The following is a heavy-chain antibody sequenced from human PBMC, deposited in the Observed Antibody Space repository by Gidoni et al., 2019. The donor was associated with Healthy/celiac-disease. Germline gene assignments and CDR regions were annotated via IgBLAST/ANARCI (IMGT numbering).Heavy chain of an antibody. V-gene: IGHV1-24*01. D-gene: IGHD3-22*01. CDR1: RYTLTEFS. CDR2: LYPEDGET. J-gene: IGHJ4*02. Sequence: VQLVPSGAEVEKPGASVKVSCQVSRYTLTEFSMHWVRQAPGNGLEWMGGLYPEDGETIYAQKFQGRVTMTEDTSTDTAYMELSSLRSEDTAVYCCATDFHYYDSSGYYLWGQGTLVTVSA. CDR3: ATDFHYYDSSGYYL.